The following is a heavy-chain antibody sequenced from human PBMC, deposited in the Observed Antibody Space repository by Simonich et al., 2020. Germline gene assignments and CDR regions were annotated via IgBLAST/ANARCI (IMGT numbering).Heavy chain of an antibody. Sequence: GGGLVKPGGSLRLSCAASGFTFSSYSMNWVRQAPGKGLEWVSSISSSSSYIYYADSVKGRFTISRDNAKNSLYLQMNSLRAEDTAVVYFGGDNFLQCSGGYYFDYWGQGTLVNVSS. J-gene: IGHJ4*02. CDR1: GFTFSSYS. CDR2: ISSSSSYI. CDR3: GGDNFLQCSGGYYFDY. D-gene: IGHD3-10*02. V-gene: IGHV3-21*01.